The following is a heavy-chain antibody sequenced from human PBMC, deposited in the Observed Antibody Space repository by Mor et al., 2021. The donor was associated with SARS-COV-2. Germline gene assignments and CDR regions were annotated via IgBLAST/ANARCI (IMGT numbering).Heavy chain of an antibody. Sequence: ISKDNSKNTVYLQMNSLRAEDTAVYYCAKDGSGWYADYWGQGTLVTVSS. J-gene: IGHJ4*02. V-gene: IGHV3-30*02. D-gene: IGHD6-13*01. CDR3: AKDGSGWYADY.